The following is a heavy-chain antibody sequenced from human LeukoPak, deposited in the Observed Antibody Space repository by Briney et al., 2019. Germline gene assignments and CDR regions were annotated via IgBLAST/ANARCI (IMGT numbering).Heavy chain of an antibody. Sequence: SETLSLTCTVSGGSISGSSYYWGWIRQPPGKGLEWIGSIYYSGSTYYNPSLKSRVTISVDTSKNQFSLKLSSVTAADTAVYYCARRANGARSFDYWGQGTLVTVSS. CDR1: GGSISGSSYY. CDR3: ARRANGARSFDY. CDR2: IYYSGST. J-gene: IGHJ4*02. D-gene: IGHD2-8*01. V-gene: IGHV4-39*01.